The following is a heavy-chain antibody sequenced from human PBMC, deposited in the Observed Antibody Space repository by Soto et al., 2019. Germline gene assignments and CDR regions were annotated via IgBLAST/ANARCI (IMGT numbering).Heavy chain of an antibody. Sequence: QLQLQESGPGLVKPSETLSLTCTVSGGSISSSTYYWGWIRQPPGKGLEWIGTISYSGITYYNPSLKSRVTIPVDTPNTQCSLKLSSVTAADTAVYYCASLYGDYVSYWGQGTLVTVSS. V-gene: IGHV4-39*01. CDR2: ISYSGIT. D-gene: IGHD4-17*01. CDR1: GGSISSSTYY. CDR3: ASLYGDYVSY. J-gene: IGHJ4*02.